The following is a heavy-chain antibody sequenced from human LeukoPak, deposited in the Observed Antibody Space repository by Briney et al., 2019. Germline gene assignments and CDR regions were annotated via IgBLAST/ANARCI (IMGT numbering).Heavy chain of an antibody. D-gene: IGHD5-24*01. V-gene: IGHV4-34*01. Sequence: KPSETLSLTCGVYGGSFSDHYWTWIRHPPGKGLEWIGESSHNEGTHSNPSLKSRVTMSLDTSKNQFYLNLNSVTAADTAAYYCARGTDAYKLGNIWGQGTLVTVSP. CDR1: GGSFSDHY. CDR2: SSHNEGT. CDR3: ARGTDAYKLGNI. J-gene: IGHJ4*02.